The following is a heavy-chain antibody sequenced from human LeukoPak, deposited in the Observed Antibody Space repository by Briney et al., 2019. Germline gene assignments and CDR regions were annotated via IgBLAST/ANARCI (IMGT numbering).Heavy chain of an antibody. CDR3: ASGPRTNWARFDY. D-gene: IGHD1-1*01. CDR1: GGSISSYY. J-gene: IGHJ4*02. Sequence: SETLSLTCTVSGGSISSYYWSWIRQPPGKGLEWIGYIFHSGSTNYNPSLKSRVTISVDTSKNQFSLKLSSVAAADTAVYYCASGPRTNWARFDYWGQGTQVTVSS. V-gene: IGHV4-59*01. CDR2: IFHSGST.